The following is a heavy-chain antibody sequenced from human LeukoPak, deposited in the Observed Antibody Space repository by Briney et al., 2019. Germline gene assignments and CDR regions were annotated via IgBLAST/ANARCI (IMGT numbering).Heavy chain of an antibody. D-gene: IGHD3-10*01. J-gene: IGHJ4*02. CDR1: GGSISSGGYS. CDR2: IYHSGST. CDR3: ARVPEAMVRGVPYYFDY. Sequence: PSETLSLTCAVSGGSISSGGYSWSWIRQPPGKGLEWIGYIYHSGSTYYNPSLKSRVTISVDRSKNQFSPKLSSVTAADTAVYYCARVPEAMVRGVPYYFDYWGQGTLVTVSS. V-gene: IGHV4-30-2*01.